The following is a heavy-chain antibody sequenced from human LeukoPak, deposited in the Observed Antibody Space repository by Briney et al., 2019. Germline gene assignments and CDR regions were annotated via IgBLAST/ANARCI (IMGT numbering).Heavy chain of an antibody. Sequence: SETLSLTCTVSGGSISSGGYYWSWIRQHPGKGLEWIGYIYYSGSTYYNPSLKSRVTISVDTSKNQFSLKPSSVTAADTAVYYCARPHDYGDYGFDYWGQGTLVTVSS. CDR2: IYYSGST. CDR3: ARPHDYGDYGFDY. D-gene: IGHD4-17*01. V-gene: IGHV4-31*03. J-gene: IGHJ4*02. CDR1: GGSISSGGYY.